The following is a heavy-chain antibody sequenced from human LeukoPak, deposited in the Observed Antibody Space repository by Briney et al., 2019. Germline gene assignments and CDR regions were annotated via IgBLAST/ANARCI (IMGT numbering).Heavy chain of an antibody. J-gene: IGHJ6*03. CDR1: GGSFSGYY. CDR2: INHSGST. CDR3: ARRITMVRGVISYYYYYYMDV. V-gene: IGHV4-34*01. Sequence: PSETLSLTCAVYGGSFSGYYWSWIRRPPGKGLEWIGEINHSGSTNYNPSLKSRVTISVDTSKNQFSLKLSSVTAADTAVYYCARRITMVRGVISYYYYYYMDVWGKGTTVTISS. D-gene: IGHD3-10*01.